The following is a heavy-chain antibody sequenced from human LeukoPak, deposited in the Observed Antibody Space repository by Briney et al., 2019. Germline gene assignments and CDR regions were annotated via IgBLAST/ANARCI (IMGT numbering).Heavy chain of an antibody. V-gene: IGHV3-74*01. D-gene: IGHD1-26*01. Sequence: GGSLRLSCAASGFTFSSYWMYWVRQAPGKGLVWVSRINSDGSSTSYADSVKGRFTISRDNAKNTLYLQMNSLRAEDTAVYYCARESTSIVGATSFDYWGQGTLVTVSS. CDR1: GFTFSSYW. CDR3: ARESTSIVGATSFDY. J-gene: IGHJ4*02. CDR2: INSDGSST.